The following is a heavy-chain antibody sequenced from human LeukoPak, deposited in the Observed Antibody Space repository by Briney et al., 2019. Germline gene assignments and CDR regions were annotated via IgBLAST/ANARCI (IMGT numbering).Heavy chain of an antibody. CDR2: IIPIFGTA. J-gene: IGHJ2*01. Sequence: SVTVSCKASGCTVSSYAISWVRQAPGQGLEWMGGIIPIFGTANYAQKFQGRVTITTDESTSTAYMELSSLRSEDTAVYYCARDPQLRVVPAAPSSGRAWYFDLWGRGTLVTVSS. CDR1: GCTVSSYA. D-gene: IGHD2-2*01. CDR3: ARDPQLRVVPAAPSSGRAWYFDL. V-gene: IGHV1-69*05.